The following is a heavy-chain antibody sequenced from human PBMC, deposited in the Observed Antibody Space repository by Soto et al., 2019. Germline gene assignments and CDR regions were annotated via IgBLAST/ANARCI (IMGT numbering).Heavy chain of an antibody. Sequence: ASVKVSCKASGYTFTSYYMHWVRQAPGQGLEWMGWINPNSGGTKSAEKFQGRVTMTRDTSISTAYMELSRLTSDDTAVYYCASAAVTGTAGLDFWGQGTQVTVS. J-gene: IGHJ4*02. V-gene: IGHV1-2*02. CDR2: INPNSGGT. D-gene: IGHD6-19*01. CDR3: ASAAVTGTAGLDF. CDR1: GYTFTSYY.